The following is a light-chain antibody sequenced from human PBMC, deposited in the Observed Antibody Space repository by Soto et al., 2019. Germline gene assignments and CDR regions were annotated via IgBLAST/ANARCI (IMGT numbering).Light chain of an antibody. CDR1: QSVSSY. CDR2: DAS. J-gene: IGKJ2*01. V-gene: IGKV3-11*01. Sequence: EIVLTQSPATLSLSPWERATLSCRASQSVSSYLAWYQQKPGQAPRLLIYDASNRATGIPARFSGSGSGTDFTLTISSLEPEDFAVYYCQQRSNWPYTFGRGTKVDIK. CDR3: QQRSNWPYT.